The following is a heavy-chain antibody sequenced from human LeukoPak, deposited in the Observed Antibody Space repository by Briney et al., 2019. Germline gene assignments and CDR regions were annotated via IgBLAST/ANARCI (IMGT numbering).Heavy chain of an antibody. V-gene: IGHV3-11*01. Sequence: PGGSLRLSCAASGFTFSDYYMSWIRQAPGKGLEWVSYISSSGSTIYYADSVKGRFTISRDNSKNTLYLQMNSLRVEDTAVYFCAREYQVSYSGYDYWGQGILVTVSS. CDR2: ISSSGSTI. CDR1: GFTFSDYY. CDR3: AREYQVSYSGYDY. J-gene: IGHJ4*02. D-gene: IGHD5-12*01.